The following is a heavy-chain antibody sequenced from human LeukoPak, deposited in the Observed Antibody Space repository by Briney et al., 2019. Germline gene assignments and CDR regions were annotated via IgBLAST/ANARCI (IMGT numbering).Heavy chain of an antibody. J-gene: IGHJ5*02. CDR3: ARGSEHLDNWFDP. CDR2: ISGSSSLI. CDR1: GFIFSNYG. V-gene: IGHV3-48*02. Sequence: PGGSLTLSCAASGFIFSNYGMNWFRQAPGKGLEWISYISGSSSLIHQADSVKGRFTISRDNAKNLVSLQMSSLRDEDTAVYYCARGSEHLDNWFDPWGQGTLVTVSS. D-gene: IGHD1-14*01.